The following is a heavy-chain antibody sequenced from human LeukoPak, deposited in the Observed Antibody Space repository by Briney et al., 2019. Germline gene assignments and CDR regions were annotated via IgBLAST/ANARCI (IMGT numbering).Heavy chain of an antibody. CDR2: ISSSSSTI. V-gene: IGHV3-48*04. CDR3: ARGYSSGWLN. Sequence: TGGSLRLSCAASGFTFSSYAMSWVRQAPGKGLEWVSYISSSSSTIYYADSVKGRFTISRDNAKNSLYLQMNSLRAEDTAVYYCARGYSSGWLNWGQGTLVTVSS. CDR1: GFTFSSYA. J-gene: IGHJ4*02. D-gene: IGHD6-19*01.